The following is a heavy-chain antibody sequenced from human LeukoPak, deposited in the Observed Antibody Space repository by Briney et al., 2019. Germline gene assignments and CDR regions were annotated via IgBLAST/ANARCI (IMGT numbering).Heavy chain of an antibody. CDR1: GGSFSGYY. D-gene: IGHD2-15*01. CDR2: VNHSGST. Sequence: SETQSLTCAVYGGSFSGYYWSWIRQPPGKGLEWIGEVNHSGSTNYNPSLKSRVTISVDTSKNQFSLKLSSVTAADTAVYYCARLWSTSCKGGSCPHQPNYWGQGTRVTVPS. CDR3: ARLWSTSCKGGSCPHQPNY. J-gene: IGHJ4*02. V-gene: IGHV4-34*01.